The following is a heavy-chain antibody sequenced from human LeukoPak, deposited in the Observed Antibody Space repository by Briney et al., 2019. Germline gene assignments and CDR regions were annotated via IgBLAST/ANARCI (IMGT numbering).Heavy chain of an antibody. J-gene: IGHJ4*02. Sequence: PGESLKISCKGSGYSFTSYWIGWVRQMPGKGLEWMGIIYPGDSDTRYSPSFQGQVSISADKSITTAYLQWSSLKASDTAMYYCARQYYDFWSGYYTNFDYWGQGTLVTVSS. CDR1: GYSFTSYW. CDR2: IYPGDSDT. D-gene: IGHD3-3*01. CDR3: ARQYYDFWSGYYTNFDY. V-gene: IGHV5-51*01.